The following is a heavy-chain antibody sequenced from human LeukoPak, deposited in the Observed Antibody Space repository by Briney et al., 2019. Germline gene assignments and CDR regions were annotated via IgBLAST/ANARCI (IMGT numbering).Heavy chain of an antibody. CDR1: GFTVSINY. J-gene: IGHJ6*03. D-gene: IGHD3-10*01. CDR3: ASGSGSYRTPYYYMDV. V-gene: IGHV3-53*01. Sequence: GGSLRLSCAASGFTVSINYMSWVRQAPGKGLEWVSVIYSGGSTYYADSVKGRFTISRYNSKNTLYLQMNSLRAEDTAVYYCASGSGSYRTPYYYMDVWGTGTTVTVSS. CDR2: IYSGGST.